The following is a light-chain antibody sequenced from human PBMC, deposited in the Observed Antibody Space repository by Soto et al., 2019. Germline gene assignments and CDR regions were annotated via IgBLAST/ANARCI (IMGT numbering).Light chain of an antibody. Sequence: DIVMTQSPGTLSVSTGERATLSCRASHSVSSNLAWYQQKPGQAPRLLIYGASTRATGIPARFSGSGSGTEFTLTISSLQSEDFAVYYCQQCNDWPLTFGGGTKVDIK. J-gene: IGKJ4*01. CDR2: GAS. CDR1: HSVSSN. V-gene: IGKV3-15*01. CDR3: QQCNDWPLT.